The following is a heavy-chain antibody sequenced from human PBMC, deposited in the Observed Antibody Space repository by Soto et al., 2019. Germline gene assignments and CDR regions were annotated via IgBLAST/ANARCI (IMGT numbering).Heavy chain of an antibody. Sequence: PSETLSLTCAVSGGSISSSNWWSWVRQPPGKGLEWIGEIYHSGSTNYNPSLKSRVTISVDKSKNQFSLKLSSVTAADTAVYYRERRGNRELRGSHIKPYHCGMDVWGQGTTVTVSS. V-gene: IGHV4-4*02. CDR3: ERRGNRELRGSHIKPYHCGMDV. J-gene: IGHJ6*02. D-gene: IGHD3-10*01. CDR2: IYHSGST. CDR1: GGSISSSNW.